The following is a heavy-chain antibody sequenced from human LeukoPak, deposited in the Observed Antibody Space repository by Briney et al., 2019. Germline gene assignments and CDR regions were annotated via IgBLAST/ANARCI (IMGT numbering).Heavy chain of an antibody. CDR1: GFTLSSYA. CDR3: ARDGVHYYDSSGYYYFPDDY. D-gene: IGHD3-22*01. J-gene: IGHJ4*02. Sequence: GGSLRLSCAASGFTLSSYAMHWVRQAPGKGLEWVAVISHDGNKKYYADSVKGRFTISRGNSKNTLYLQMNSLRAEDTAVYYCARDGVHYYDSSGYYYFPDDYWGQGTLVTVSS. CDR2: ISHDGNKK. V-gene: IGHV3-30-3*01.